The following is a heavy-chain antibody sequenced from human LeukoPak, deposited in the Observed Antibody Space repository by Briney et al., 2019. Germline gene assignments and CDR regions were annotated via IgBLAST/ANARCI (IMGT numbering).Heavy chain of an antibody. D-gene: IGHD3-9*01. CDR2: IIPIFGTA. CDR3: ARDSISRYDILTGYLNWFDP. Sequence: SVKVSCKASGGTFSSYTISWVRQAPGQGLEWMGGIIPIFGTANYAQKFQGRVTITADESTSTAYMELSSLRSEDTAVYYCARDSISRYDILTGYLNWFDPWGQGTLVTVSS. CDR1: GGTFSSYT. V-gene: IGHV1-69*13. J-gene: IGHJ5*02.